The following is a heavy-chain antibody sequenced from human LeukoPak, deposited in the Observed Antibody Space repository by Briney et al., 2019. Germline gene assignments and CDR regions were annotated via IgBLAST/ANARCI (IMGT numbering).Heavy chain of an antibody. Sequence: SGTLSLTCTVSGGSISSSGYYWGWIRQPPGKGLEWIGTIYYSGTTYYNPSLKSRVTISVDTSKNQFSLNLSSVTAADTAVYYCARQKGNFDYWGQGTLVTVSS. CDR1: GGSISSSGYY. V-gene: IGHV4-39*01. J-gene: IGHJ4*02. D-gene: IGHD3-10*01. CDR3: ARQKGNFDY. CDR2: IYYSGTT.